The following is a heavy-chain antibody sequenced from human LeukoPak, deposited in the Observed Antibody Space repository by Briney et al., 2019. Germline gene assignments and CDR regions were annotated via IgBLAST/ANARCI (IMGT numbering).Heavy chain of an antibody. CDR1: GFTFSSNL. Sequence: GGSLRLSCAASGFTFSSNLMNWVRQAPGKGLEWVSGISGSGGTTYYADSVKGRLTISRDNSKDTLYLQMNSLRAEDTAVYYCAKDWTAGYWGQGTLVTVSS. CDR3: AKDWTAGY. D-gene: IGHD3/OR15-3a*01. J-gene: IGHJ4*02. V-gene: IGHV3-23*01. CDR2: ISGSGGTT.